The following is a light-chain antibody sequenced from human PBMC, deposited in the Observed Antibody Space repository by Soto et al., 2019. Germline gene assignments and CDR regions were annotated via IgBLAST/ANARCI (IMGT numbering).Light chain of an antibody. CDR1: QDIHRY. J-gene: IGKJ4*01. CDR2: KAS. Sequence: DIQMTQTPVSLSASVGDRVTITCRASQDIHRYLAWFQQKPGKAPKLLIYKASTLKSGVPSRFSGSGSGTEFTLTISSLQPDDFATYYCQQYNSYPLTFGGGTKVDIK. V-gene: IGKV1-16*01. CDR3: QQYNSYPLT.